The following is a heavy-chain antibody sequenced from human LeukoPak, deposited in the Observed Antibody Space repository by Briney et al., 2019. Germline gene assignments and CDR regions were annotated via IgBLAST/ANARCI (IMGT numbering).Heavy chain of an antibody. J-gene: IGHJ4*02. CDR3: AKDRDSSGWPAYYFDY. Sequence: GGSLRLFCAASGFTFSSYAMSWVRQAPGKGLEWVSAISGSGGSTYYADSVKGRFTISRDNSKNTLYLQMNSLRAEDTAVYYCAKDRDSSGWPAYYFDYWGQGTLVTVSS. V-gene: IGHV3-23*01. CDR1: GFTFSSYA. D-gene: IGHD6-19*01. CDR2: ISGSGGST.